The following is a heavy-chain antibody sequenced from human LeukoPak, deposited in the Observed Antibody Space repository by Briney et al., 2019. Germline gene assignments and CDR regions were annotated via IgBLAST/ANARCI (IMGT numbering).Heavy chain of an antibody. CDR1: GFTFSSYW. CDR2: IKQDGSEK. D-gene: IGHD3-3*01. J-gene: IGHJ4*02. V-gene: IGHV3-7*01. Sequence: GGSLRLSCAASGFTFSSYWMNWVRQAPGKGLEWVANIKQDGSEKYYVDSVKGRFTISRDNAKNSLYLQMNSLRAEDTAVYYCARETGPPSDFWSGYAFDYWGQGNLVTVSS. CDR3: ARETGPPSDFWSGYAFDY.